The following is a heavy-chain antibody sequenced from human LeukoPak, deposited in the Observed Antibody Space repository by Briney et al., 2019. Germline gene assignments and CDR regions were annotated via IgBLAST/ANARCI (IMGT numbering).Heavy chain of an antibody. CDR2: IYHNGRP. CDR3: ARAQWDTVMATND. CDR1: GGSLSGDY. V-gene: IGHV4-59*01. Sequence: SETLSLTCTVSGGSLSGDYWSWIRQPPGKGLEWIGYIYHNGRPNYNSSLKSRVTISIDTSKNQLSLKLRSVTAADTAVYYCARAQWDTVMATNDWGQGILVIVSS. J-gene: IGHJ4*02. D-gene: IGHD5-18*01.